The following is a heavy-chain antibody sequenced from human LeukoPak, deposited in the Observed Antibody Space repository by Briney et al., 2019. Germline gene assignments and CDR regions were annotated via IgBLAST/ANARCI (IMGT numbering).Heavy chain of an antibody. V-gene: IGHV3-30-3*01. J-gene: IGHJ4*02. D-gene: IGHD5-18*01. CDR2: ISYDGSNK. CDR3: AKDRTAMVTPYGDLDY. Sequence: GGSLRLSCAASGFTFSSYAMHWVRQAPGKGLEWVAVISYDGSNKYYADSVKGRFTISRDNSKNTLYLQMNSLRAEDTAVYYCAKDRTAMVTPYGDLDYWGQGTLVTVSS. CDR1: GFTFSSYA.